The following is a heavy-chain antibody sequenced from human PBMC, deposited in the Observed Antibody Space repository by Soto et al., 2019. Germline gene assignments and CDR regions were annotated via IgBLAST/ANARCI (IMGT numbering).Heavy chain of an antibody. Sequence: SGGSLRRSWAASGFTFTSYVMSGGRQAPGKGLEWVSAISVSGGSTYYADSVKGRFTISRDNSKNTLYLQMNSLRAEDTASYYCASYFYDSSGYYHYFDYWGQGTLVTVSA. D-gene: IGHD3-22*01. V-gene: IGHV3-23*01. CDR1: GFTFTSYV. J-gene: IGHJ4*02. CDR2: ISVSGGST. CDR3: ASYFYDSSGYYHYFDY.